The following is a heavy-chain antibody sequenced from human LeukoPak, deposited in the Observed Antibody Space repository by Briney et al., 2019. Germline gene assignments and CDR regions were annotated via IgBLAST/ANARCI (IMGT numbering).Heavy chain of an antibody. J-gene: IGHJ4*02. Sequence: SETLSLTCTVCGYSISRGYYWGWIRQPPGKGLEWIGSIYHSGSTYYNPSLKSRVTISVDTSKNQFSLKLSSVTAADPAVYYCARGGYSYGKRNFDYWGQGTLVTVSS. CDR3: ARGGYSYGKRNFDY. D-gene: IGHD5-18*01. CDR1: GYSISRGYY. V-gene: IGHV4-38-2*02. CDR2: IYHSGST.